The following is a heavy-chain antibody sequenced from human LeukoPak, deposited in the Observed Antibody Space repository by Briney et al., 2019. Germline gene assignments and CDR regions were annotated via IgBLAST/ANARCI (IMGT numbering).Heavy chain of an antibody. CDR2: ISSSSSYI. CDR3: ARPLEGNYYYMDV. CDR1: GFTFSSYS. Sequence: PAGSLRLSCAASGFTFSSYSMNWVRQAPGKGLEWVSSISSSSSYIYYADSVKGRFTISRDNAKNSLYLQMNSLRAEDTAVYYCARPLEGNYYYMDVWGKGTTVTVSS. V-gene: IGHV3-21*01. J-gene: IGHJ6*03.